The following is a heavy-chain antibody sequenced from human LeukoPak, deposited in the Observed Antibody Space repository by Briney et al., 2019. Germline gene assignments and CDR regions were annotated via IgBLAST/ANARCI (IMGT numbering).Heavy chain of an antibody. CDR3: ARVLSYYGSGSYYIGWFDP. D-gene: IGHD3-10*01. V-gene: IGHV1-69*06. CDR1: GGTFSSYA. CDR2: IIPFFGTA. J-gene: IGHJ5*02. Sequence: SVKVSCKASGGTFSSYAISWVRQAPGQGLEWMGGIIPFFGTANYAQKFQGRVTITADKSTSTAYMGLSSLRSEDTAVYYCARVLSYYGSGSYYIGWFDPWGQGTLVTVSS.